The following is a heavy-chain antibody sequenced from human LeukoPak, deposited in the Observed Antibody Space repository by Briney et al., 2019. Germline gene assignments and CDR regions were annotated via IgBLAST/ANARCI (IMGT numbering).Heavy chain of an antibody. CDR1: GYTFIYYY. D-gene: IGHD1-26*01. CDR2: INPNSGGT. CDR3: ANLVGATTSEGYYYYMDV. Sequence: ASVKVSCKASGYTFIYYYIHWVRQAPGQGLEWMGWINPNSGGTNSAQKFQGRVTMTRDTSISTAYMELSRLRSEDTAVYYCANLVGATTSEGYYYYMDVWGKGTTVTVSS. J-gene: IGHJ6*03. V-gene: IGHV1-2*02.